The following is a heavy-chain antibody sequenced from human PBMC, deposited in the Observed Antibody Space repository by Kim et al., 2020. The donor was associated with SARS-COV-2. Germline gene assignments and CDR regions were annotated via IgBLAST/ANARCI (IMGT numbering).Heavy chain of an antibody. J-gene: IGHJ5*02. CDR3: AEVAGYCTNGVCPYWFDP. CDR2: ISAYNGNT. V-gene: IGHV1-18*01. Sequence: ASVKVSCKASGYTFTSYGISWVRQAPGQGLEWMGWISAYNGNTNYAQKLQGRVTMTTDTSTSTAYMELRSLRSDDTAVYYCAEVAGYCTNGVCPYWFDPWGQGTLVTVSS. CDR1: GYTFTSYG. D-gene: IGHD2-8*01.